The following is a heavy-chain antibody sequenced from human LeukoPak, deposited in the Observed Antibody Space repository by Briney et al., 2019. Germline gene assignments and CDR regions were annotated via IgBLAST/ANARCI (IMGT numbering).Heavy chain of an antibody. CDR3: ARGPRGYDSSGYPEFFQH. CDR1: GFTFSSSN. CDR2: ISSSGNAV. Sequence: GGSLRLSCAASGFTFSSSNMNWVRQAPGKGLEWVSYISSSGNAVYYADSVKGRFTISRDNAKNSLYLQMNSLRVEDMAVYYCARGPRGYDSSGYPEFFQHWGQGTLVTVSS. V-gene: IGHV3-48*01. D-gene: IGHD3-22*01. J-gene: IGHJ1*01.